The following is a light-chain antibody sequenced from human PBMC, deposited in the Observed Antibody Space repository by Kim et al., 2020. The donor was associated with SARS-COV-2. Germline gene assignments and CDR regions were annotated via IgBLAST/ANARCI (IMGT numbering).Light chain of an antibody. CDR3: MQALQTPPT. J-gene: IGKJ2*01. Sequence: EPASISCRSSQRLLHSNGYNYLDWYLQKLGQSPQLLIYLGSNRASGVPDRFSGSASGTVFTLKISRVAAEYFGIYYCMQALQTPPTFGQGTKMDI. CDR1: QRLLHSNGYNY. CDR2: LGS. V-gene: IGKV2-28*01.